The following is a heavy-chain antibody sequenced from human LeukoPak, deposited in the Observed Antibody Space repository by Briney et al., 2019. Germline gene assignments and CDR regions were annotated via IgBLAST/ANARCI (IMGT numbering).Heavy chain of an antibody. CDR3: AKDTAVALESYYYYYGMDV. J-gene: IGHJ6*02. V-gene: IGHV3-23*01. CDR2: ISGSGGST. Sequence: GGSLRLSCAASGFTFSSYAMSWVRQASGKGLEWVSAISGSGGSTYYADSVKGRFTISRDNSKNTLYLQMNSLRAEDTAVYYCAKDTAVALESYYYYYGMDVWGQGTTVTVSS. CDR1: GFTFSSYA. D-gene: IGHD6-19*01.